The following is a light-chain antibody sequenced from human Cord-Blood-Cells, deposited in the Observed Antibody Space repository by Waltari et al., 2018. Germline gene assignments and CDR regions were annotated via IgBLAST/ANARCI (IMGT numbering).Light chain of an antibody. CDR2: GAS. V-gene: IGKV3-15*01. CDR1: QSVSSN. CDR3: QQYNNWPPWT. Sequence: ELVMTQSPATLSVSPGERAILSCRASQSVSSNLAWYQQKPGQAPRLLISGASTRATGIPARFSGSGSGTEFTLTISSLQSEDFAVYYCQQYNNWPPWTFGQGTKVEIK. J-gene: IGKJ1*01.